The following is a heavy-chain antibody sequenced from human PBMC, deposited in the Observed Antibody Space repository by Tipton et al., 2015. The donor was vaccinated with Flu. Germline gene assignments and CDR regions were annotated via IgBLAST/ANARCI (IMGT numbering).Heavy chain of an antibody. V-gene: IGHV4-34*01. CDR3: ARVSPRRVTAIVVVMLPEGYFDY. Sequence: TLSLTCSVYGGSFSGYYWTWIRQPPGKGLEWIGEINYSGSTHYSSSLKSRVTMSVDSSKNQFSLHLSSVTAADTAVYYCARVSPRRVTAIVVVMLPEGYFDYWGQGNLVIVS. J-gene: IGHJ4*02. CDR2: INYSGST. D-gene: IGHD3-22*01. CDR1: GGSFSGYY.